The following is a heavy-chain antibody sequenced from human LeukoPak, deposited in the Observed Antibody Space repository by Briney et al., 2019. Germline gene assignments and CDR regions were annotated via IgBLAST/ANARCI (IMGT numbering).Heavy chain of an antibody. CDR2: IYHSGST. CDR3: AREGMYSSSWPPFDS. V-gene: IGHV4-39*07. D-gene: IGHD6-13*01. Sequence: SETLSLTCTVSGGSISSSSYYWGWIRQPPGKGLEWIGYIYHSGSTYYNPSPKSRVTVSLDRSKNQFSLKLSSVTAADTAVYYCAREGMYSSSWPPFDSWGQGTLVTVSS. CDR1: GGSISSSSYY. J-gene: IGHJ4*02.